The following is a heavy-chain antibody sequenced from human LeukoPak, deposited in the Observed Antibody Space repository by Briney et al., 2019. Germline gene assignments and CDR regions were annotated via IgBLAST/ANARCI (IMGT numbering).Heavy chain of an antibody. V-gene: IGHV3-53*01. CDR2: IYSGGST. D-gene: IGHD6-19*01. CDR3: ARAVAGSFDAFDI. J-gene: IGHJ3*02. Sequence: GGSLRLSCAASGFTVSSNYMSWVRQAPGKGLEWVSVIYSGGSTYYADSVKGRFTISRDNSKNTLYLQMNSLRAEDTAVYYCARAVAGSFDAFDIWGQGTMVTVSS. CDR1: GFTVSSNY.